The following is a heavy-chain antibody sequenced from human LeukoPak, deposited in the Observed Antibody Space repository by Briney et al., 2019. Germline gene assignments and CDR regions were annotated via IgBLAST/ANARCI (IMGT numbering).Heavy chain of an antibody. CDR3: AREEHRLAEAGTSAFDL. D-gene: IGHD6-13*01. CDR1: GLTISENW. V-gene: IGHV3-74*01. J-gene: IGHJ3*01. Sequence: GGSVRLSCVASGLTISENWMHWVRQAPGKGLAWVSHINRDGGLTNYADSVKGRFTISRDNARNTVYLQMSSLRVEDTAIYFCAREEHRLAEAGTSAFDLGGQGTLVTVSP. CDR2: INRDGGLT.